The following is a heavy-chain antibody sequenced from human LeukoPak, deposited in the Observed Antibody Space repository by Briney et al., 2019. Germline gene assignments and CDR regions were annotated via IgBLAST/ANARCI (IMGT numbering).Heavy chain of an antibody. Sequence: PSETLSLTCAVYGGSFSGYYWSWIRQPQGKGLEWLGQINHSGSTNYNPSLKSRVTISVDTSKNQFSLKLSSVTAADTAVYYCARRAARKTAARYYMDVWGKGTTVTVSS. CDR3: ARRAARKTAARYYMDV. J-gene: IGHJ6*03. CDR2: INHSGST. V-gene: IGHV4-34*01. CDR1: GGSFSGYY. D-gene: IGHD1-14*01.